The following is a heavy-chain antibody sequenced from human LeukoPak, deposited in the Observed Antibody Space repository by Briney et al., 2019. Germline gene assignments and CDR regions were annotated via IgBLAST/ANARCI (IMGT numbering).Heavy chain of an antibody. Sequence: PGGSLRPSCAASGFTFSSYAMNWVRQAPGKGLDWVSAISHSGATTYYADSVKGRFTISRDNSKNTLFLQMNSLRAEDTALYYCAKAPPPYCSGGSCFDAFDIWGQGTVVTVSS. J-gene: IGHJ3*02. CDR2: ISHSGATT. CDR3: AKAPPPYCSGGSCFDAFDI. CDR1: GFTFSSYA. V-gene: IGHV3-23*01. D-gene: IGHD2-15*01.